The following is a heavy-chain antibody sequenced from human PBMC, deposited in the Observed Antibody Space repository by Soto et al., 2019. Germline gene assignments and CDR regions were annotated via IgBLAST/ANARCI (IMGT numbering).Heavy chain of an antibody. J-gene: IGHJ4*02. CDR2: ISTSKGNT. CDR1: GYTFTSYG. V-gene: IGHV1-18*01. Sequence: QVQLVQSGPEVKKPGASVKVSCKTSGYTFTSYGIAWVRQAPGQGLEWMGWISTSKGNTNYAQKFQGRDTMTTYTSTSKAYMELRSLRSDDTAVYYCATRSPAFDFWGQGTLVTVSS. CDR3: ATRSPAFDF.